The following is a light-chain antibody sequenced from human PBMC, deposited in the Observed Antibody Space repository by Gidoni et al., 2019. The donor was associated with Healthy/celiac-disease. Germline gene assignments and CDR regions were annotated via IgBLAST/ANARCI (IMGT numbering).Light chain of an antibody. CDR2: GKH. J-gene: IGLJ2*01. V-gene: IGLV3-19*01. Sequence: SSELTQDPAVSVALGQTVRITCQGDSLRSYYASWYQQKQGQAPVLVIYGKHNRPAGIPDRFSGSSSGKTASLTITGAQAEDEADYYCNSRDSSGNHHVVFGGGTKLTVL. CDR3: NSRDSSGNHHVV. CDR1: SLRSYY.